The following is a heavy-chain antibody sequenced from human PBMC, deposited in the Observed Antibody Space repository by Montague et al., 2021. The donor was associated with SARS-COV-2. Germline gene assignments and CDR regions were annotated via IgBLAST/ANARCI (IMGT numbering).Heavy chain of an antibody. D-gene: IGHD3-10*01. CDR2: IFYFGDV. J-gene: IGHJ4*02. CDR3: ARVGNYLGFY. V-gene: IGHV4-61*01. CDR1: GDSVSSGRYF. Sequence: SETRSLTCTVSGDSVSSGRYFWTWVRQAPGKGLEWIGYIFYFGDVSCNPSLRSRVTISVDTSNNQFSLRLSSVTAADTAKYYCARVGNYLGFYWSQGTLVTVSS.